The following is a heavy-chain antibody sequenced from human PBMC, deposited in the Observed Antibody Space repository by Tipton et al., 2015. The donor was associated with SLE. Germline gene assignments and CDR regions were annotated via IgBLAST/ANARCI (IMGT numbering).Heavy chain of an antibody. Sequence: SLRLSCAASGFTFDDYGMSWVRQAPGKGLEWVSGINWNGGSTGYADSVKGRFTISRDNSKSALYLRMDSLGPEDTAVYYCAREVLRKFDFWGQGTLVTVSS. CDR2: INWNGGST. CDR3: AREVLRKFDF. CDR1: GFTFDDYG. V-gene: IGHV3-20*04. J-gene: IGHJ4*02. D-gene: IGHD5-12*01.